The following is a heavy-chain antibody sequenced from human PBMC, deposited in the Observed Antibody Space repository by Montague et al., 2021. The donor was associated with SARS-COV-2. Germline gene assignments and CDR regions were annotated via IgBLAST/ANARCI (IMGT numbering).Heavy chain of an antibody. Sequence: SLRLSCAASGFTFSNSPMSWVRQAPGKGLDWVSVIHSAGRGTYYADSVQGRFTISRDNLKNTVYLQMNSLRDVDTALYYCAKVGDILAGYYLINFDAWGQGTLVVVSS. CDR3: AKVGDILAGYYLINFDA. CDR2: IHSAGRGT. CDR1: GFTFSNSP. D-gene: IGHD3-9*01. V-gene: IGHV3-23*03. J-gene: IGHJ4*02.